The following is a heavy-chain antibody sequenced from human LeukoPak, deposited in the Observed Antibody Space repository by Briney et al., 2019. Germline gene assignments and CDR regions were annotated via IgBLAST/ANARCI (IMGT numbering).Heavy chain of an antibody. CDR2: INPNAGDT. CDR3: TREGRVGVPFDY. Sequence: GASVKVSCKTSGYTFTDSYMHWVRQAPGQGLEWIGWINPNAGDTTYAQGFHGRVTMTRDTSISTVYMELNSLKLDDTAVYYCTREGRVGVPFDYWGQGTLVTVSS. D-gene: IGHD2-15*01. CDR1: GYTFTDSY. J-gene: IGHJ4*02. V-gene: IGHV1-2*02.